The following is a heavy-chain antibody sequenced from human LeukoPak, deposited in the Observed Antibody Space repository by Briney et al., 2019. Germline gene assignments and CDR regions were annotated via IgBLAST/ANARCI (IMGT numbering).Heavy chain of an antibody. CDR2: IYYSGST. Sequence: SQILSLTCTVSGGSISSGGYYWSWIRQHPGKGLEWIGYIYYSGSTYYNPSLKSRVTISVDTSKNQFSLKLSSVTAADTAVYYCARDLGSNGNWFDPWGQGTLVTVSS. CDR3: ARDLGSNGNWFDP. J-gene: IGHJ5*02. D-gene: IGHD2-8*01. CDR1: GGSISSGGYY. V-gene: IGHV4-31*03.